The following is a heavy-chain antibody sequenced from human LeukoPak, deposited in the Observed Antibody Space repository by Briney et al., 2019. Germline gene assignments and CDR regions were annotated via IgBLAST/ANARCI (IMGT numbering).Heavy chain of an antibody. CDR1: GFTFSSCA. CDR3: AKEVSIISRGLDY. Sequence: GGSLRLSCAASGFTFSSCAMNWVRQAPGKGLEWVSAISGSGGRTYYADSVKGRVTISRDNSKNTLYLQMNSLRAEDTAVYYCAKEVSIISRGLDYWGQGILVTVSS. CDR2: ISGSGGRT. J-gene: IGHJ4*02. D-gene: IGHD2-21*01. V-gene: IGHV3-23*01.